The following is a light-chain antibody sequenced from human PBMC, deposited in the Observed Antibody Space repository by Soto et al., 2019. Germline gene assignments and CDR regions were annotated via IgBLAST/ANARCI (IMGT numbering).Light chain of an antibody. J-gene: IGLJ1*01. CDR1: TREVGGYNY. Sequence: QSVLTQPASVSGSAGQSITISCTGTTREVGGYNYVSWYQHQRGQARQLVISEVSNRPSGVSNRFSGSKSGNTASLTISGLQADDEADYYGSSYTGTNGPYVCGPGTKLTVL. V-gene: IGLV2-14*01. CDR3: SSYTGTNGPYV. CDR2: EVS.